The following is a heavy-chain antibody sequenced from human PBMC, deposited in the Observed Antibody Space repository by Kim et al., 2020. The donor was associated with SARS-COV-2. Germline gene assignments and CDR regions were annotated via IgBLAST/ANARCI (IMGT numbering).Heavy chain of an antibody. CDR3: ARPLRLGASSDVFDI. V-gene: IGHV5-51*01. Sequence: GESLKISCKGSGYSFTSYWIGWVRQMPGKGLEWMGIINPGDSDTRYSPSFQGQVTISADKSISPAYLQWSSLKASDTAMYYCARPLRLGASSDVFDIWGQGTMVTVSS. J-gene: IGHJ3*02. CDR1: GYSFTSYW. CDR2: INPGDSDT. D-gene: IGHD3-10*01.